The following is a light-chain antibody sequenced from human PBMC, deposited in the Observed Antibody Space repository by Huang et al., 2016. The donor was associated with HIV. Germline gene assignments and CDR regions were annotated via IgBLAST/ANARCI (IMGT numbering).Light chain of an antibody. V-gene: IGKV1-39*01. J-gene: IGKJ3*01. CDR3: QQSYSTLFT. CDR1: QSISSY. Sequence: DIQMTQSPSSLSASVGDRFTITCRASQSISSYLNWYQVKPGKAPRLLIYAASSLQSGVPSRFVGSGSGTAFTLTINNLQPEDFATYYCQQSYSTLFTFGPGTKVDIK. CDR2: AAS.